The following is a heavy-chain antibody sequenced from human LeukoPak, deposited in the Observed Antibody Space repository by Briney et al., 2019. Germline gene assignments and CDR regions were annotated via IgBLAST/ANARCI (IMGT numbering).Heavy chain of an antibody. CDR2: VWGSGGPT. CDR3: AKFRMLVRGQFDY. V-gene: IGHV3-23*01. D-gene: IGHD6-13*01. J-gene: IGHJ4*02. Sequence: GGSLRLSCAASGFTFSSNAMAWVRQAPGKGLEWVSGVWGSGGPTYYADSVKGRFTISRDNSKNTLYLQMNSLRAEDTALYYCAKFRMLVRGQFDYWGQGTLVTVSS. CDR1: GFTFSSNA.